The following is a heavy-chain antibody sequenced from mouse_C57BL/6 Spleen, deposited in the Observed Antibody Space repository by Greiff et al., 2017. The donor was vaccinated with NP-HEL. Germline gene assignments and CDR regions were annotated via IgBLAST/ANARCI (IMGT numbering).Heavy chain of an antibody. CDR2: IDPSDSET. D-gene: IGHD3-2*02. V-gene: IGHV1-52*01. Sequence: VQLQQSGAELVRPGSSVKLSCKASGYTFTSYWMHWVKQRPIQGLEWIGNIDPSDSETHYNQKFKDKATLTVDKSSSTAYMQLSSLTSEDSAVYYCARVGAQASRFAYWGQGTLVTVSA. J-gene: IGHJ3*01. CDR3: ARVGAQASRFAY. CDR1: GYTFTSYW.